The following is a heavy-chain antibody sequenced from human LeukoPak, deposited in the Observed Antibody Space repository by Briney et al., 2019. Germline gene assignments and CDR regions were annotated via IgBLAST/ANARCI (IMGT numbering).Heavy chain of an antibody. Sequence: RRASVKVSCKASGGTFSSYAISWVRQAPGQGLEWMGRVIPILGIANYAQKFQGRVTITADKSTSTAYMELSSLRSEDTAVYYCARPPAAAGTNWFDPWGQGTLVTVSS. J-gene: IGHJ5*02. D-gene: IGHD6-13*01. CDR2: VIPILGIA. CDR1: GGTFSSYA. V-gene: IGHV1-69*04. CDR3: ARPPAAAGTNWFDP.